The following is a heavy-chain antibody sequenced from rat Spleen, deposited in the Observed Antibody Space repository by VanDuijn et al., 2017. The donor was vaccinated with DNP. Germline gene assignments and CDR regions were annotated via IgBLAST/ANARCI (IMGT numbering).Heavy chain of an antibody. D-gene: IGHD1-11*01. V-gene: IGHV5-29*01. Sequence: EVQLVESGGGLVQPGRSLKLSCAASGFTFSNYGMAWVRQAPTKGLEWVATISYDGSSTYYRDSVKGRFTISRDNAKSTLYLQMNKLESEDTAIYHYTKGPNYGAYNDFPHHWGQGVHLTVSS. J-gene: IGHJ2*01. CDR3: TKGPNYGAYNDFPHH. CDR1: GFTFSNYG. CDR2: ISYDGSST.